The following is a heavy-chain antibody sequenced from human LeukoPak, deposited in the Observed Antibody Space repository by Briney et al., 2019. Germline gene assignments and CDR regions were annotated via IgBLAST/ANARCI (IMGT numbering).Heavy chain of an antibody. CDR2: ISGSDGST. D-gene: IGHD2-15*01. V-gene: IGHV3-23*01. Sequence: HPGGSLRLSCAASGFTFSSYAMSWVRQAPGKGLEWVSGISGSDGSTYYAGSVKGRFTISRDDSKNTLFLQLTSLRAEDTAVYYCARVGPGTPAPFDYWGQGTLVTVSS. CDR3: ARVGPGTPAPFDY. CDR1: GFTFSSYA. J-gene: IGHJ4*02.